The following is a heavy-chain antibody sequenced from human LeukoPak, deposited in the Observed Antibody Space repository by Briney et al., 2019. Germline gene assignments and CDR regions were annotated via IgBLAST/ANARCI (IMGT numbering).Heavy chain of an antibody. Sequence: SETLSLTCTVSGDFISSYYWSWIRQPPGKGLEWIGYLYNSGSTNYNPSLKSRVTISADTSKNQFSLKLSSVTAADTAVYYCAREGDYGDYVNYWGQGTLVTVSS. CDR3: AREGDYGDYVNY. CDR2: LYNSGST. D-gene: IGHD4-17*01. J-gene: IGHJ4*02. CDR1: GDFISSYY. V-gene: IGHV4-59*01.